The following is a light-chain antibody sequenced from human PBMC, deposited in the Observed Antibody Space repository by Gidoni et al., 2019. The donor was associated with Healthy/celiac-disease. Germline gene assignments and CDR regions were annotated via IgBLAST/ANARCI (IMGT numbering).Light chain of an antibody. CDR3: QQYYSTPLT. V-gene: IGKV4-1*01. CDR1: QSVLYSSNNKNY. J-gene: IGKJ1*01. CDR2: CAS. Sequence: DIVMTQSPDSLAVSLGERATINCKSSQSVLYSSNNKNYLAWYQQKTGQPPKLLIYCASTRESGVPDRFSGSGSGTDFTLTISSLQAEDVAVYYCQQYYSTPLTFGQGTKVEIK.